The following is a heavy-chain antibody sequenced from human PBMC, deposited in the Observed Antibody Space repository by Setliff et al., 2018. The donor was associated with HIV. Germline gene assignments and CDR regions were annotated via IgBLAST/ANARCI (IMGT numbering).Heavy chain of an antibody. D-gene: IGHD3-16*01. CDR3: ARLGYVTFDFDY. CDR2: IFSSGST. V-gene: IGHV4-4*09. Sequence: SETLSLTCTVSGGSISSYCWNWIRQSPGRGLEWIGFIFSSGSTKYNPSLKSRVTISVDTSKKQFSLKLSSVTAADTAVYFCARLGYVTFDFDYWGQGTLVTVSS. J-gene: IGHJ4*02. CDR1: GGSISSYC.